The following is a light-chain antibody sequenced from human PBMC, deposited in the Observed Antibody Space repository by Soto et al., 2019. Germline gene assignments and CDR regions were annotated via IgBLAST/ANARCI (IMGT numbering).Light chain of an antibody. CDR2: DAS. Sequence: ETVLTQSPATLSLSPGERATPSCRASQSVSSYLAWYQQKPGQAPRLLIYDASTRATGIPARFSGSGSGTEFTLTISSLQSEDFAVYYCQQYNNWPLTFGGGTKVDIK. J-gene: IGKJ4*01. CDR3: QQYNNWPLT. CDR1: QSVSSY. V-gene: IGKV3D-15*01.